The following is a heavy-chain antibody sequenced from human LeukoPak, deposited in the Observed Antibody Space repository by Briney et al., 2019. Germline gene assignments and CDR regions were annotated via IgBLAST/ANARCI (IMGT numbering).Heavy chain of an antibody. J-gene: IGHJ4*02. D-gene: IGHD3-10*01. CDR3: AGDRGSYYGSGSYYGIFDY. Sequence: SVKVSCKASVGTFSSYTISWVRQAPGQGLEWMGRIIPILDISNYAQKFQGRVTITTDESTSTAYMELSSLRSEDTAVYYCAGDRGSYYGSGSYYGIFDYWGQGTLVTVSS. V-gene: IGHV1-69*16. CDR1: VGTFSSYT. CDR2: IIPILDIS.